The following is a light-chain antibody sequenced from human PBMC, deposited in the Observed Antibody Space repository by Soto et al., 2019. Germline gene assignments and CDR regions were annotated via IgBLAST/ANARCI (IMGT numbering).Light chain of an antibody. CDR2: DAS. Sequence: DIQRTPSTASVSASVGDKITITFRASQGISSWVAWYQQKPGKAPKLLIYDASNLETGVPSRFSGSGSGTDFTFTISSLQPEDIATYYCQQYSHLITFGQGTRLEIK. J-gene: IGKJ5*01. V-gene: IGKV1-33*01. CDR3: QQYSHLIT. CDR1: QGISSW.